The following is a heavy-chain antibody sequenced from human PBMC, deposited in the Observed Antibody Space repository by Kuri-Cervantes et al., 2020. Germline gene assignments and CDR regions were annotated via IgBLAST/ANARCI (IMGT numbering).Heavy chain of an antibody. CDR2: IYPDDSDI. CDR3: ARSGRDGYRTLDY. V-gene: IGHV5-51*01. Sequence: KVSCKGSGYSFTSYWIGWVRQMPGKGLEWMGIIYPDDSDIRYSPSFQGQVTISVDKSTNTAYLQWSSLKASDTAIYYCARSGRDGYRTLDYWGQGTLVTVSS. CDR1: GYSFTSYW. D-gene: IGHD5-24*01. J-gene: IGHJ4*02.